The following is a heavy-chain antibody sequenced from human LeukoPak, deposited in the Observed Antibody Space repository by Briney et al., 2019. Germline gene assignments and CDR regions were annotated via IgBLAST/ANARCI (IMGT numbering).Heavy chain of an antibody. CDR2: IYYSGCT. Sequence: SETLSLTCTFSGGSIISYYWSWIRQPPWKGLEWTGHIYYSGCTNYNLSRKSRVTISVDTSKNQFSLKLSSVTAADTAVYYCARHGWYWFDPWGQGTLVIVSS. J-gene: IGHJ5*02. D-gene: IGHD2-8*01. CDR1: GGSIISYY. CDR3: ARHGWYWFDP. V-gene: IGHV4-59*08.